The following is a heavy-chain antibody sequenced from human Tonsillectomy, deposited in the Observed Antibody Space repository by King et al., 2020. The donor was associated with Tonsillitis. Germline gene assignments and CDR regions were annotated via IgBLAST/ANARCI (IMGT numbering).Heavy chain of an antibody. Sequence: VQLVESGGGLVQPGKSLRLSCAASGFTFSTYWMSWVRQAPGKGLEWVANIKQDGSEKYYVDSVKGRFTISRDNAKNSLYLQMNSLRAEDTAVYYCARGLRTTPRFVVLGPHDYWGHGTLVTVAS. D-gene: IGHD1-26*01. CDR1: GFTFSTYW. CDR2: IKQDGSEK. J-gene: IGHJ4*01. V-gene: IGHV3-7*03. CDR3: ARGLRTTPRFVVLGPHDY.